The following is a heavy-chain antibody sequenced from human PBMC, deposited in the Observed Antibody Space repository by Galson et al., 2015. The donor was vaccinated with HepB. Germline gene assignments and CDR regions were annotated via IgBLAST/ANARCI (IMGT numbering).Heavy chain of an antibody. CDR2: INKNGATR. J-gene: IGHJ4*02. V-gene: IGHV3-20*04. CDR3: ARVASDYGSGSYKAPPDY. CDR1: GFTFDDSG. D-gene: IGHD3-10*01. Sequence: SLRLSCAASGFTFDDSGMNWVRQAPGKGLEWVSGINKNGATRGYADSVKGRFTISRDNAKNSLYLQMNSLTAGDTALYYCARVASDYGSGSYKAPPDYWGQGTLVTVSS.